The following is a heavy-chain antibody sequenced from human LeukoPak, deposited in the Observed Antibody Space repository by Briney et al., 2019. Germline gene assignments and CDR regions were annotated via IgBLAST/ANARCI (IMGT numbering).Heavy chain of an antibody. CDR3: AKDLYYDSSGYYAPPAD. J-gene: IGHJ4*02. D-gene: IGHD3-22*01. V-gene: IGHV3-23*01. CDR2: ISGSGGST. Sequence: LTGGSLRLSCAASGFTFSSYAMSWVRQAPGKGLEWVSAISGSGGSTYYAASVKGRFTISRDNSKNTLYLQMNSLRAEDTAVYYCAKDLYYDSSGYYAPPADWGQGTLVTVSS. CDR1: GFTFSSYA.